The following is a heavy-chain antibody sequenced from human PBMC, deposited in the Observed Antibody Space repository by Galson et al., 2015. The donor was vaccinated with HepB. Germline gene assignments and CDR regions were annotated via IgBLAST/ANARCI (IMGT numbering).Heavy chain of an antibody. CDR3: ARVTNSGLDWYFDL. J-gene: IGHJ2*01. V-gene: IGHV4-61*08. CDR1: GCSVSSSVHY. CDR2: IYYSGTT. D-gene: IGHD2-8*01. Sequence: ETLSLTCPVSGCSVSSSVHYWSWTRQPPGKGLECIGYIYYSGTTNYNTSLKSRLTMSVDTSKTQLSLRLTSLTAADSAVYFCARVTNSGLDWYFDLWGRGTLVTVSS.